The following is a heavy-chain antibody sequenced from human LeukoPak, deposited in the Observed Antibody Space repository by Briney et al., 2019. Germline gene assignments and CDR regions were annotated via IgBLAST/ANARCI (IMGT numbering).Heavy chain of an antibody. CDR3: ARRGLYCSGGSCYSHAFDI. CDR2: IYYSGST. CDR1: GGSISSSSYY. D-gene: IGHD2-15*01. Sequence: SETLSLTXTVSGGSISSSSYYWGWIRQPPGKGLEWIGSIYYSGSTYYNPSLKSRVTISVDTSKNQFSLKLSSVTAADTAVYYCARRGLYCSGGSCYSHAFDIWGQGTMVTVSP. V-gene: IGHV4-39*01. J-gene: IGHJ3*02.